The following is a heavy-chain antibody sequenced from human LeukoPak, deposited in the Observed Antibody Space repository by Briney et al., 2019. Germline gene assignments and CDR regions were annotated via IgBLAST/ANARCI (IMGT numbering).Heavy chain of an antibody. CDR3: ARAVSGSDLGVNWFDP. CDR2: IYYSGSS. Sequence: SETLSLTCSVSGASISSHYWSWIRQPPGKGLEWIGYIYYSGSSNYNPSLKSRVTISVDTSKNQFSLKLTSVTAADTAVYCCARAVSGSDLGVNWFDPWGQGTLVTVSS. V-gene: IGHV4-59*11. CDR1: GASISSHY. D-gene: IGHD1-26*01. J-gene: IGHJ5*02.